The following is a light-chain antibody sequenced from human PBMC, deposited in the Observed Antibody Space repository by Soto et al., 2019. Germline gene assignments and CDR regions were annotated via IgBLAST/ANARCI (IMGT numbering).Light chain of an antibody. CDR3: SSYTTSSTLDWV. Sequence: QSALTQPASVSGSPGQSITISCTGTSSDVGGFNYVSWYQQHPGKAPRLLISEVTNRAAGVSNRFSGSKSGNTASLTISGLQAEDEADYYCSSYTTSSTLDWVFGGGTKLTVL. CDR1: SSDVGGFNY. J-gene: IGLJ3*02. V-gene: IGLV2-14*01. CDR2: EVT.